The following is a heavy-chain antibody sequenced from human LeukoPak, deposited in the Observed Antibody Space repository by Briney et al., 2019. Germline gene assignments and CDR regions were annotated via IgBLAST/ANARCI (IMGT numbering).Heavy chain of an antibody. CDR2: IYYSGST. CDR3: ARAKVTTVFDY. V-gene: IGHV4-38-2*02. J-gene: IGHJ4*02. Sequence: SETLSLTCTVSGYSISSGHYWGWIRQPPGKGLEWIGSIYYSGSTYYNPSLKSRVTISVDTSKNQFSLKLSSVTAADTAVYYCARAKVTTVFDYWGQGTLVTVSS. D-gene: IGHD4-17*01. CDR1: GYSISSGHY.